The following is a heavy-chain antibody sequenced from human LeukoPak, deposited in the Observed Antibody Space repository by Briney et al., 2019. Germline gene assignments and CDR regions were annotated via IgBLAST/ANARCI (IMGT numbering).Heavy chain of an antibody. CDR2: IYSGGST. D-gene: IGHD6-13*01. Sequence: GGSLRLSCAASGFTFSSYAMSWVRQAPGKGLEWVSVIYSGGSTYYADSVKGRFTISRDNSKNTLYLQMNSLRAEDTAVYYCARDLAAAGWFDPWGQGTLVTVSS. V-gene: IGHV3-53*01. J-gene: IGHJ5*02. CDR3: ARDLAAAGWFDP. CDR1: GFTFSSYA.